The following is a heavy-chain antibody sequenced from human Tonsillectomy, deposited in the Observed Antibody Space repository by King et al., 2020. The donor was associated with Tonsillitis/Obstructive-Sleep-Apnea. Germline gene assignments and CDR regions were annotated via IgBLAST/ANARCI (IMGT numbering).Heavy chain of an antibody. J-gene: IGHJ2*01. CDR2: INPSGGST. Sequence: VQLVQSGAEVKKPGASVKVSCKASGYTFTSYYMHWVRQAPGQGLEWMGVINPSGGSTSYAQKFQGRVTMTRDTSTSTVYMGLSSLRSEDTAVYYCARDRVEDCSGGSCYGYFDLWGRGTLVTVSS. V-gene: IGHV1-46*01. CDR3: ARDRVEDCSGGSCYGYFDL. D-gene: IGHD2-15*01. CDR1: GYTFTSYY.